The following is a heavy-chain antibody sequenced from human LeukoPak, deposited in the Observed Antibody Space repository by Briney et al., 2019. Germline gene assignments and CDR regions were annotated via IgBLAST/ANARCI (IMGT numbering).Heavy chain of an antibody. J-gene: IGHJ4*02. D-gene: IGHD4-17*01. Sequence: QPSETLSLTCAVYGGSFSGYYWSWVRQAPGKGLEWVSAISGSGGSIYYEDSVKGRFTISRDNSKSTLYLQMNSLRAEDTAVYYCAKKSINYGDYDYWGQGTLVTVSS. CDR3: AKKSINYGDYDY. V-gene: IGHV3-23*01. CDR2: ISGSGGSI. CDR1: GGSFSGYY.